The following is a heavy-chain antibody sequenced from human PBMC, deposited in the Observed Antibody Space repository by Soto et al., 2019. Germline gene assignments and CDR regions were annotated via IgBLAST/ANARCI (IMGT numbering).Heavy chain of an antibody. CDR3: ARGPPLPATAPTQV. J-gene: IGHJ4*02. CDR1: GYTFTSYG. D-gene: IGHD2-2*01. CDR2: ISAYNGNT. Sequence: ASVKVSCKASGYTFTSYGSSWVRQAPGQGLEWMGWISAYNGNTNYAQKLQGRVTMTTDTSTSTAYMELRGLRSDDTAVYYCARGPPLPATAPTQVWGQGTLVTVSS. V-gene: IGHV1-18*01.